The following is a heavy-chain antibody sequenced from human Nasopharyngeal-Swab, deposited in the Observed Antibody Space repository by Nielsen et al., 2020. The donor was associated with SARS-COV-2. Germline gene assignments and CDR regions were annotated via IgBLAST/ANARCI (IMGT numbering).Heavy chain of an antibody. CDR1: GYTFTAYY. V-gene: IGHV1-2*02. J-gene: IGHJ4*02. CDR3: ARLDEDWVPGNYFDY. CDR2: INANSGGI. Sequence: ASVKVSCKASGYTFTAYYMHWVRQAPGQGLEWMGWINANSGGIKYAQKFQGRVTMTRDTSISTAYMELSRLRSDDTAVYYCARLDEDWVPGNYFDYWGQGTLVTVSS. D-gene: IGHD1-26*01.